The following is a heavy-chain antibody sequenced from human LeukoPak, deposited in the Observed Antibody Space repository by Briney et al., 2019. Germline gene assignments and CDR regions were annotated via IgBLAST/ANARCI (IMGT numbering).Heavy chain of an antibody. J-gene: IGHJ4*02. V-gene: IGHV3-74*01. CDR1: GFTFSGYW. Sequence: GGTLRLSSAASGFTFSGYWMQCGPDTPQKRLGWLSRINPDGRTIDYADAVEGRFTISRDNAKNTLYLQMNSLTAEDTAVYYCATAGSYRFDYWGQGTLVTVSS. CDR2: INPDGRTI. D-gene: IGHD3-9*01. CDR3: ATAGSYRFDY.